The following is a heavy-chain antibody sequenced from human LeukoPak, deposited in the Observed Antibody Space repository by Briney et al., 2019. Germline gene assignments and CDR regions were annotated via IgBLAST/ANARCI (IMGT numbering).Heavy chain of an antibody. Sequence: GESLKISCKGSGYTFTDYWIGWVRQTPGKGLEWMGFIYPYDSDTRYSPTFQGQVTISADTSINTAYLQWSSLKASDTAMYYCARRRTSTTSSDYWGQGTLVTVSS. J-gene: IGHJ4*02. CDR1: GYTFTDYW. V-gene: IGHV5-51*01. CDR3: ARRRTSTTSSDY. D-gene: IGHD1-1*01. CDR2: IYPYDSDT.